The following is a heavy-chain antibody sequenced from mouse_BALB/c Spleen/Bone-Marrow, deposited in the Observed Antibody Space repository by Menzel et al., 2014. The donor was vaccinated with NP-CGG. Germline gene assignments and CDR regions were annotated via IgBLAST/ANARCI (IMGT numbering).Heavy chain of an antibody. V-gene: IGHV14-3*02. J-gene: IGHJ3*01. CDR3: AMLDLFAY. CDR1: RLNIPDTS. Sequence: VRLQQSWAELVKPGFSVKLSCTASRLNIPDTSMRWVKHRPEQCLEWIAGCEPSNGNTKYDPKFQDKATITADTSLNTAFLQPSSLTSEDTSVYYCAMLDLFAYWGQGTLVTVS. CDR2: CEPSNGNT.